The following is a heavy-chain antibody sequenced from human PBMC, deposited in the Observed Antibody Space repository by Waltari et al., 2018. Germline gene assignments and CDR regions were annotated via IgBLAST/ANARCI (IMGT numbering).Heavy chain of an antibody. Sequence: QVQLVESGGGLVKPGGSLRLSCAAAGFVFGDYYRGWFRQAPGKGREWISYISTGGSTIYYADSVKGRFTISRDDAKNSLYLQMNSLRAEDTAVYYCARPLSGTYWLYAFDVWGQGTTVTVSS. D-gene: IGHD1-26*01. CDR3: ARPLSGTYWLYAFDV. CDR1: GFVFGDYY. J-gene: IGHJ3*01. CDR2: ISTGGSTI. V-gene: IGHV3-11*04.